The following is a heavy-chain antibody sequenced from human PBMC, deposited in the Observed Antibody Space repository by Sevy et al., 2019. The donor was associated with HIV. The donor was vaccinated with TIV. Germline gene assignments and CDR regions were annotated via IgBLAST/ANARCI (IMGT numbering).Heavy chain of an antibody. Sequence: SETLSLTCAVYGGSFSGYYWSWIRQPPGKGLEWIGEINHSGSTNYNPSLKSRVTISVDTSKNQFSLKLGSVTAAGTAVYYGARGKGITIFGVVTPYYYYGMDVWGQGTTVTVSS. J-gene: IGHJ6*02. V-gene: IGHV4-34*01. CDR2: INHSGST. D-gene: IGHD3-3*01. CDR3: ARGKGITIFGVVTPYYYYGMDV. CDR1: GGSFSGYY.